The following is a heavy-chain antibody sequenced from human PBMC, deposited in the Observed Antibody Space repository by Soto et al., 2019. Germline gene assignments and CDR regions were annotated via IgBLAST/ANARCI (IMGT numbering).Heavy chain of an antibody. CDR2: ISGSGGST. D-gene: IGHD7-27*01. V-gene: IGHV3-23*01. CDR1: GFTFSSYA. Sequence: GESLKISCAASGFTFSSYAMSWVRQAPGKGLEWVSAISGSGGSTYYADSVKGRFTISRDNSKNTLYLQMNSLRAEDTAVYYCAKERANWGSKDAFDIWGQGTMVTVSS. CDR3: AKERANWGSKDAFDI. J-gene: IGHJ3*02.